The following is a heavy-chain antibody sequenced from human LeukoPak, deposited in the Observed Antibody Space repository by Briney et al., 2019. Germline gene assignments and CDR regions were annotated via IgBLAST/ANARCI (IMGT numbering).Heavy chain of an antibody. CDR3: AIRPSCSSNSCYRDRPFDY. Sequence: GASVKVSCKASGYTFTGYDINWVRQATGQGLEWMGWMNPNSGNTGYALKFQGRVTITRNTSISTAYMELNSLRSEDTAVYYCAIRPSCSSNSCYRDRPFDYWGQGTLVTVSS. D-gene: IGHD2-2*01. V-gene: IGHV1-8*03. CDR2: MNPNSGNT. J-gene: IGHJ4*02. CDR1: GYTFTGYD.